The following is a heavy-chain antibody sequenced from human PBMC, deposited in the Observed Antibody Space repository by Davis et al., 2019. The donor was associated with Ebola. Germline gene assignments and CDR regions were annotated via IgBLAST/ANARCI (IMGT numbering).Heavy chain of an antibody. CDR1: VGTFSSYA. Sequence: SVQVSCKASVGTFSSYAISWVRQAPGQGLDWMGGILPIFGTANYAQKFQGRVTITADESTSTAYMELSSLRSEDTAVYYCARADSSVVVPAANHYFDYWGQGTLVTVSS. J-gene: IGHJ4*02. D-gene: IGHD2-2*01. CDR3: ARADSSVVVPAANHYFDY. CDR2: ILPIFGTA. V-gene: IGHV1-69*13.